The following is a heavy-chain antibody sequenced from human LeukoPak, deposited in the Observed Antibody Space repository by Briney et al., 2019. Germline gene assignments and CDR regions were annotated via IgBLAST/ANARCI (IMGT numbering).Heavy chain of an antibody. Sequence: PSETLSLTCTVSGGSISSGSYYWSWIRQPAGKGLEWIGRIYTSGSTNYNPSLKSRVTISVDTSKNQFSLKLSSVTAADTAVYYCARDRISLDYYYYMGVWGKGTTATVSS. J-gene: IGHJ6*03. D-gene: IGHD2-21*01. CDR3: ARDRISLDYYYYMGV. CDR2: IYTSGST. CDR1: GGSISSGSYY. V-gene: IGHV4-61*02.